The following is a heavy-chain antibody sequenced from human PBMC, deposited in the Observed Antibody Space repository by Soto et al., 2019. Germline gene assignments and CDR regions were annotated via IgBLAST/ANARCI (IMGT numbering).Heavy chain of an antibody. V-gene: IGHV1-18*04. CDR3: ARDSTTGSFLTGPPIGP. CDR1: GYTFTSYG. Sequence: ASVKVSCKASGYTFTSYGISWVRQAPGQGLEWMGWISAYNGNTNYAQKLQGRVTMTTDTSTSTAYMELRSLRSDDTAVYYCARDSTTGSFLTGPPIGPWGQGTLVTVSS. J-gene: IGHJ5*02. D-gene: IGHD3-9*01. CDR2: ISAYNGNT.